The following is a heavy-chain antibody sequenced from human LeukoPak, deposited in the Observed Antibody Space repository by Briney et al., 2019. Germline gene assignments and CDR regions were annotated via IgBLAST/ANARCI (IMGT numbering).Heavy chain of an antibody. CDR2: INHSGST. D-gene: IGHD1-7*01. J-gene: IGHJ4*02. V-gene: IGHV4-34*01. CDR3: ARETITGTTGVDY. Sequence: SETLSLTCAVYGGSFSGYYWSWIRQPPGKGLEWIGEINHSGSTNYNPSLKSRVTISVDTSKNQFSLKLSSVTAADTAVYYCARETITGTTGVDYWGQGTLVTVSS. CDR1: GGSFSGYY.